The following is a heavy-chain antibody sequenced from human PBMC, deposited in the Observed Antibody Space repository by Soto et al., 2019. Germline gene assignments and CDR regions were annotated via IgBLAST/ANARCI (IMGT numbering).Heavy chain of an antibody. CDR2: IYYSGST. Sequence: PSETLSLTCTVSGGSISSGDYYWSWIRQPPGKGLEWIGYIYYSGSTYYNPSLKSRVTISVDTSKNQFSLKLSSVTAADTAVYYCARVDSGLRAKYYYGMDVWGQGTTVTVSS. D-gene: IGHD5-12*01. CDR1: GGSISSGDYY. CDR3: ARVDSGLRAKYYYGMDV. J-gene: IGHJ6*02. V-gene: IGHV4-30-4*01.